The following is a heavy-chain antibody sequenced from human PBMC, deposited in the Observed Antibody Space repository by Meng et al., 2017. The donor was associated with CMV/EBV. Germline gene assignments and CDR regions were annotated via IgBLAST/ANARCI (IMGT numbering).Heavy chain of an antibody. CDR3: ASYHHSSSQWYFDY. J-gene: IGHJ4*02. V-gene: IGHV1-18*01. CDR1: GYTFTSYG. Sequence: ASVKVSCKASGYTFTSYGISWVRQAPGQGLEWMGWISAYNGNTNYAQKLQGRVTMTTDTSTSTAYMELRSLRSDDTAVYYCASYHHSSSQWYFDYWGQGTLVTVSS. CDR2: ISAYNGNT. D-gene: IGHD6-13*01.